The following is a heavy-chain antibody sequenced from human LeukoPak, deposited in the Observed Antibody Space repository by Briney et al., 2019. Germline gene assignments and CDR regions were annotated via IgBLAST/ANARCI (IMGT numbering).Heavy chain of an antibody. CDR2: ISAYNGNT. CDR1: GYTFTSYG. D-gene: IGHD2-8*01. Sequence: ASVKVSCKASGYTFTSYGISWVRQAPGQGLEWMGWISAYNGNTNYAQKLQGRVTMTTDTSTSTAYMELRSLRSDDTAVYYCARVDIVLMVYAPPDYWGQGTLVTVSS. J-gene: IGHJ4*02. CDR3: ARVDIVLMVYAPPDY. V-gene: IGHV1-18*01.